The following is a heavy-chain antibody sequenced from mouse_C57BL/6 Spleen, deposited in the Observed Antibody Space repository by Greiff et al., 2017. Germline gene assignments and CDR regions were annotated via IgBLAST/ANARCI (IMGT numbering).Heavy chain of an antibody. CDR3: AFYCPYNFDY. Sequence: QVQLQQSGAELAKPGASVKLSCKASGYTFTSYWMHWVKQRPGQGLEWIGYINPSSGYTNYNQKFEDKATFTADKSSSTAYMQLSSLTYEDSAVYYCAFYCPYNFDYWGQGTTLTVSS. D-gene: IGHD2-1*01. V-gene: IGHV1-7*01. CDR2: INPSSGYT. CDR1: GYTFTSYW. J-gene: IGHJ2*01.